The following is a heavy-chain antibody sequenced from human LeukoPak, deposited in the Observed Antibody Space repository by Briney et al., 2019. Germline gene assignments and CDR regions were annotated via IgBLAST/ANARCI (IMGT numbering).Heavy chain of an antibody. CDR2: ISSSSSYI. Sequence: TGGSLILSCAASGFTFSSYSMNWVRQAPGKGLEWVSSISSSSSYIYYADSVKGRFTISRDNAKNSLYLQMNSLRAEDTAVYYCARDDSSSHYYNYDYGMDVWGPGTTVTVSS. V-gene: IGHV3-21*01. CDR3: ARDDSSSHYYNYDYGMDV. D-gene: IGHD6-13*01. J-gene: IGHJ6*02. CDR1: GFTFSSYS.